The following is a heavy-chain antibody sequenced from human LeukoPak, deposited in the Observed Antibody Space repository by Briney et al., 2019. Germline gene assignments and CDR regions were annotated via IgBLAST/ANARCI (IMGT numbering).Heavy chain of an antibody. D-gene: IGHD3-16*01. J-gene: IGHJ5*02. CDR1: GDSVTSRSSY. Sequence: SETLSLTCTVSGDSVTSRSSYWGWIRQPPGKGLEWVGSIYYSGTTYYNPSLKSRVTISVDTSNNHFSLMLSSVAAADTAVYYCARGSYTSPYNWFDPWGQGTLVTVSA. CDR3: ARGSYTSPYNWFDP. V-gene: IGHV4-39*02. CDR2: IYYSGTT.